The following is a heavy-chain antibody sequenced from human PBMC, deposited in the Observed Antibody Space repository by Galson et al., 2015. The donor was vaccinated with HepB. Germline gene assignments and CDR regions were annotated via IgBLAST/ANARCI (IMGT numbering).Heavy chain of an antibody. CDR3: AKDEGGKWLRPTHYYYYGMDV. CDR1: GFTFSSYA. J-gene: IGHJ6*02. CDR2: ISGSGGST. D-gene: IGHD5-12*01. Sequence: SLRLSCAASGFTFSSYAMSWVRQAPGKGLEWVSAISGSGGSTYYADSVKGRFTISRDNSKNTLYLQMNSLRAEDTAVYYCAKDEGGKWLRPTHYYYYGMDVWGQGTTVTVSS. V-gene: IGHV3-23*01.